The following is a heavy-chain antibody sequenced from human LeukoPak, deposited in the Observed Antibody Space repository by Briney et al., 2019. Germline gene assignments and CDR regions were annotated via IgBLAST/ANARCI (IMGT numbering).Heavy chain of an antibody. D-gene: IGHD4-11*01. CDR3: ARWSTVLLGAFDI. Sequence: PSDTLSLTCTVSGGSMSSGDYYWSWIRQPPGKGLEWIGYIYHSGGTYYNPSLKSRVTISVDRSKNQFSLKLSSVTAADTAVYYCARWSTVLLGAFDIWGQGTMVTVSS. V-gene: IGHV4-30-2*01. J-gene: IGHJ3*02. CDR1: GGSMSSGDYY. CDR2: IYHSGGT.